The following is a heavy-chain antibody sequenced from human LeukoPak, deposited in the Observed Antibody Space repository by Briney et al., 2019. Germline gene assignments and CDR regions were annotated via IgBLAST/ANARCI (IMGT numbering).Heavy chain of an antibody. Sequence: RASVKVSCKASGYTFTSYYIHWVRQAPGQGLEWMGLINPSGGSTNYAQKFQGRVTMTRDTSTSTVYMELSSLRSEDTAVYYCARAKGSGWYYYYMDVWGKGTTVTVSS. D-gene: IGHD6-19*01. CDR1: GYTFTSYY. CDR2: INPSGGST. CDR3: ARAKGSGWYYYYMDV. V-gene: IGHV1-46*01. J-gene: IGHJ6*03.